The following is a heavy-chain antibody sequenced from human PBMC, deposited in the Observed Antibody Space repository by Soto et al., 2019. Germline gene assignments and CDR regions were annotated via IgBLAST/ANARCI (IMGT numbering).Heavy chain of an antibody. D-gene: IGHD2-2*01. CDR2: IDPRGNT. CDR1: GGSFSGLS. J-gene: IGHJ4*02. V-gene: IGHV4-34*01. CDR3: ARATKSGDDAMGLDY. Sequence: PSETLSLTCAVSGGSFSGLSWTWIRQPPGKGLEWIGEIDPRGNTNYNPSLKSRISMSVDTSRNQFSLELRSVTAADTAHYYCARATKSGDDAMGLDYWGQGTPVTVSS.